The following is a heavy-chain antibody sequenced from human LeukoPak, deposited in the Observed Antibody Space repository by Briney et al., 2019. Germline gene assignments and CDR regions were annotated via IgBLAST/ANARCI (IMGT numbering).Heavy chain of an antibody. V-gene: IGHV3-15*01. D-gene: IGHD1-26*01. CDR1: GFTFSDYY. CDR2: IKSKTDGGTT. CDR3: TTDGGSRGGYYYYYMDV. Sequence: KPGGSLRLSCAASGFTFSDYYMSWVRQAPGKGLEWVGRIKSKTDGGTTDYAAPVKGRFTISRDDSKNTLYLQMNSLKTEDTAVYYCTTDGGSRGGYYYYYMDVWGKGTTVTVSS. J-gene: IGHJ6*03.